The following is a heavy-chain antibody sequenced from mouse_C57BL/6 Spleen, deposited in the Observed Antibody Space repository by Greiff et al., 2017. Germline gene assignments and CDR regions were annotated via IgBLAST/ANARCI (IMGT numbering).Heavy chain of an antibody. CDR3: TRFMVTTAMDY. D-gene: IGHD2-2*01. J-gene: IGHJ4*01. Sequence: VQLQQSGAELVRPGASVTLSCKASGYTFTDYEMHWVKQTPVHGLEWIGAIDPETGGTAYNQKFKGKAILTADKSSSTAYMELRSLTSEDSAVYYCTRFMVTTAMDYWGQGTSVTVSS. CDR2: IDPETGGT. CDR1: GYTFTDYE. V-gene: IGHV1-15*01.